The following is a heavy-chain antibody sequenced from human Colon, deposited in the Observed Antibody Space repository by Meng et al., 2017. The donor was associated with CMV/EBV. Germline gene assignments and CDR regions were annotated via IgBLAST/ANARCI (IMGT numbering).Heavy chain of an antibody. CDR1: GFPVSANY. CDR2: IYIGGTTT. V-gene: IGHV3-53*01. D-gene: IGHD1-1*01. CDR3: AREGYFRGFEN. J-gene: IGHJ4*02. Sequence: GESLKISCAASGFPVSANYMAWFRQAPGKGLEWVSIIYIGGTTTLYADSVKGRFSISTDNSKNTLYLQMSSLRDEDTAVYCCAREGYFRGFENWGQGTLVTVSS.